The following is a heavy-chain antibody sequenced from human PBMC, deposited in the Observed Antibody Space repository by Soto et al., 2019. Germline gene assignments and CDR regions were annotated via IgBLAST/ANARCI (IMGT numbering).Heavy chain of an antibody. Sequence: QVQLVQSGAEVEKPGASVKVSCKASGYSFSNYAVHWVRQAPGXRLXXXXXXNTGNGNTRYSQNFQGRVTITRDTXXXXXXXXXXXXXXXXXXXXXXXXXXXXXXXXXXXXXXMDVWGKGTTVTVSS. V-gene: IGHV1-3*04. CDR3: XXXXXXXXXXXXXXXXMDV. CDR1: GYSFSNYA. J-gene: IGHJ6*04. CDR2: XNTGNGNT.